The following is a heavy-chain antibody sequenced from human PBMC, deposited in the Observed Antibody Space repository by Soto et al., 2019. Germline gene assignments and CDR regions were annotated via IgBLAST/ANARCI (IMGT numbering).Heavy chain of an antibody. Sequence: PGESLKTSCKGSGYTFTNYWIGWVRQLPGKGPEWMGIIYPGDSDTIYNPSFQGHVTISADKSITTTYLQWSSFKAADTAIYYCAASIFYYGMDVWGQGTTVTVSS. CDR1: GYTFTNYW. J-gene: IGHJ6*02. V-gene: IGHV5-51*01. CDR3: AASIFYYGMDV. CDR2: IYPGDSDT.